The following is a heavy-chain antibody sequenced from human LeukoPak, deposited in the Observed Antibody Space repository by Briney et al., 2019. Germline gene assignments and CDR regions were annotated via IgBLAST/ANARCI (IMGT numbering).Heavy chain of an antibody. CDR2: XXYSXRT. D-gene: IGHD3-10*01. CDR1: DXXXXXXX. Sequence: SETLSLTCTVXDXXXXXXXXXXXXXPPXXXXXXXXXXXYSXRTXYTPXLNSRVTISLDTSKNQFSLKVNSVTAADTAVYXCAXMLGSGSGNYLFDFWGQGTLVTVSS. J-gene: IGHJ4*02. V-gene: IGHV4-59*02. CDR3: AXMLGSGSGNYLFDF.